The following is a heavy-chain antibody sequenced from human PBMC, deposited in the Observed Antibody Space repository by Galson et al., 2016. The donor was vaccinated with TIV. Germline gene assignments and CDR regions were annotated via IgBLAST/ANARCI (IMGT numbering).Heavy chain of an antibody. CDR1: GFPVSSNY. CDR3: ARDRRFCGIECYYSYYYCMDV. J-gene: IGHJ6*02. Sequence: SLRLSCAASGFPVSSNYMTWVRQAPGKGLEWVSIIYNDGSTYYADSVKGRFTISRDNSKNTLRLQMNSLRAEDTAVYYCARDRRFCGIECYYSYYYCMDVWGQGTTVTVSS. D-gene: IGHD2-21*01. V-gene: IGHV3-66*02. CDR2: IYNDGST.